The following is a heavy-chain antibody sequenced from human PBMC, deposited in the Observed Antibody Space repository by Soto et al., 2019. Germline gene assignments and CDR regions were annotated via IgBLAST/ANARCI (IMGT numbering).Heavy chain of an antibody. Sequence: PSETLSLTCTVSGGSISRSSYYWGWIRQPPGKGLEWIGSIYYSGSTYYNPSLKSRVTISVDTSKNQFSLKLSSVTAADTAVYYCARHYYDILTVYCWLRRYYRYVMYFRGRRSTVPVSS. V-gene: IGHV4-39*01. CDR3: ARHYYDILTVYCWLRRYYRYVMYF. CDR1: GGSISRSSYY. CDR2: IYYSGST. D-gene: IGHD3-9*01. J-gene: IGHJ6*02.